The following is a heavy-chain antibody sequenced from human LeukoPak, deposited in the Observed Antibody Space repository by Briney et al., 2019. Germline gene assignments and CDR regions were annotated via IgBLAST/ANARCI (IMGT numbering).Heavy chain of an antibody. V-gene: IGHV1-18*01. CDR2: ISAYNGNT. Sequence: ASVKVSCKASGYPSTTYGISWVRQAPGQGLEWMGWISAYNGNTNYAQKLQGRVTMTTDTSTSTAYMELRSLRSDDTAVYYCARESTYCSGGSCYSNYYYMDVWGKGTTVTVSS. D-gene: IGHD2-15*01. J-gene: IGHJ6*03. CDR1: GYPSTTYG. CDR3: ARESTYCSGGSCYSNYYYMDV.